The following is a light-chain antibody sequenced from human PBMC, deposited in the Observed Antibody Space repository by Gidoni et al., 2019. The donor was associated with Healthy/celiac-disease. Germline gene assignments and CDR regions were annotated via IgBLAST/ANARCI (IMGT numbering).Light chain of an antibody. J-gene: IGLJ2*01. Sequence: QSALTQPRAVSGSPGQSVTISCTGTSSDVGGYNYVSWYQQHPGKAPKLIIYEVSKRPSGVPDRFSGSKSGNTASLTISGLQSEDEADYYCCSYAGSYSVVFGGGTKLTVL. CDR1: SSDVGGYNY. CDR2: EVS. V-gene: IGLV2-11*01. CDR3: CSYAGSYSVV.